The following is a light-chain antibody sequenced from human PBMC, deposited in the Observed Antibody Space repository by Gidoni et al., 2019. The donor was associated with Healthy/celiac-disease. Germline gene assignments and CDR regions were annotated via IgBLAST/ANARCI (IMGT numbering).Light chain of an antibody. CDR2: AAS. Sequence: DIQMTQSPSSLSASVGDRVTITCRPSQSISSYLIWYQQKPGKAPKLLIYAASSLQSRVPSRISGSRSWRKFTLTISSLQPEDFATYYCQQSCSTPTWTFGQGTKVEIK. CDR1: QSISSY. CDR3: QQSCSTPTWT. J-gene: IGKJ1*01. V-gene: IGKV1-39*01.